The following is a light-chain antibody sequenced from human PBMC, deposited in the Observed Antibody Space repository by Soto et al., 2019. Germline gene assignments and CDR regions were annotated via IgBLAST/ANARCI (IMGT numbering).Light chain of an antibody. CDR1: ESISSW. J-gene: IGKJ4*01. CDR3: QQYTADPLT. V-gene: IGKV1-5*03. CDR2: KAS. Sequence: IQMTQSPSTLSASVGDRVTITCRASESISSWLAWYQQKPGKAPNLLIYKASSLESGVPSTFSGSGSGTEFTLTISSLQHDDFATYYCQQYTADPLTFGGGTKVDIK.